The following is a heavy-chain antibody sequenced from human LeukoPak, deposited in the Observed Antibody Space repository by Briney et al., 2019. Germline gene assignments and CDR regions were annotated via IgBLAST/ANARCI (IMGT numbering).Heavy chain of an antibody. CDR3: ARDPRIATRPSDY. J-gene: IGHJ4*02. CDR2: ISLDGRTT. V-gene: IGHV3-74*01. CDR1: GFTFSDYW. Sequence: GGSLRLSCVASGFTFSDYWMHWVRQAPGKGLVWVSHISLDGRTTSYAGSVKGRFTISRDNTKNTLFLQMNGLRAEDAAVYYCARDPRIATRPSDYWGQGTLVTVSS. D-gene: IGHD6-6*01.